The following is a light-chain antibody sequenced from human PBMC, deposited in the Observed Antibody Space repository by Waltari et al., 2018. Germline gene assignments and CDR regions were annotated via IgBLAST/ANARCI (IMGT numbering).Light chain of an antibody. J-gene: IGKJ5*01. V-gene: IGKV1-5*03. CDR2: QAS. Sequence: DIQMTQSPSTLSASVGDRVTLTCRASQSLNNHLAWYQQTPGKAPKLLIYQASRLKTGVPSRFSGTGSGTEFTLTISGLQPDDFATYFCQQYSSPPMTFGQGTRLEIK. CDR3: QQYSSPPMT. CDR1: QSLNNH.